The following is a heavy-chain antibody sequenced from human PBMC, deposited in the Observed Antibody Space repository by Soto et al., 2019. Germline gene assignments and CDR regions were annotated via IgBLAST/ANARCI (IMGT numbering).Heavy chain of an antibody. Sequence: QVQLVESGGGVVQPGRSLRLSCAASGFTFSSYAMHWVRQAPGKGLEWVAVISYDGNNKYYADSVKGRFTISRDISKSTLYLQMNSLRAEDTAVYYCARDLLSGSYSGHYYDMDVWGQGTTVIVSS. J-gene: IGHJ6*02. D-gene: IGHD3-10*01. V-gene: IGHV3-30-3*01. CDR3: ARDLLSGSYSGHYYDMDV. CDR2: ISYDGNNK. CDR1: GFTFSSYA.